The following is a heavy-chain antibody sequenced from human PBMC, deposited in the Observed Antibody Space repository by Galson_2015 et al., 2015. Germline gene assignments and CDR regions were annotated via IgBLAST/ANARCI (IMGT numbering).Heavy chain of an antibody. V-gene: IGHV3-30*18. CDR2: ISCNGNNK. D-gene: IGHD3-10*01. Sequence: SLRLSCAASGFTFSSHGMHWVRQAPGKGLEWVAVISCNGNNKYYVDSVKGRFTISRDNSKNTLYLQMNSLRAEDTAVYYCAKDLFTMVRGVIAASYYYGMDVWGQGTTVTVSS. CDR1: GFTFSSHG. CDR3: AKDLFTMVRGVIAASYYYGMDV. J-gene: IGHJ6*02.